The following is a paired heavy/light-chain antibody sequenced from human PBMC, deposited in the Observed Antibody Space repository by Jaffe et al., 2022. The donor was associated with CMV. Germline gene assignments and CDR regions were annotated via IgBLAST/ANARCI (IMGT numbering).Heavy chain of an antibody. CDR1: GASISTYY. CDR3: AREPRAYGDYASFDY. D-gene: IGHD4-17*01. Sequence: QVQLQESGPGLVRPSETLSLTCTVSGASISTYYWSWLRQPPGRRLEWIGFIYNSGSANYSPSLKSRVSMSVDTSKRQISLKLTSVTAADTAVYYCAREPRAYGDYASFDYWGQGILVTVSS. CDR2: IYNSGSA. V-gene: IGHV4-59*01. J-gene: IGHJ4*02.
Light chain of an antibody. J-gene: IGKJ2*01. CDR3: QQYYSTPCT. CDR1: QSVLDSFSNKNF. CDR2: WAS. V-gene: IGKV4-1*01. Sequence: DIVMTQSPDSLAVSLGERATISCKSSQSVLDSFSNKNFLAWYQQKPGQPPKLLISWASTRESGVPDRFSGSGSGTDFTLTISSLQAEDVAVYHCQQYYSTPCTFGQGTKLEIK.